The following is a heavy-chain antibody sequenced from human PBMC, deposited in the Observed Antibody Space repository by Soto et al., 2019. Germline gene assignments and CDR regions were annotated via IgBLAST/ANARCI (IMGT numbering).Heavy chain of an antibody. J-gene: IGHJ3*02. CDR3: ARHANLGELAFDI. D-gene: IGHD3-10*01. V-gene: IGHV4-30-2*01. Sequence: PSETLSLTCAVSGGSISSGGYSWSWIRQPPGKGLEWIGYIYHSGSTYYNPSLKSRVTISVDRSKNQFSLKLSSVTAADTAVYYCARHANLGELAFDIWGQGTMVTVSS. CDR1: GGSISSGGYS. CDR2: IYHSGST.